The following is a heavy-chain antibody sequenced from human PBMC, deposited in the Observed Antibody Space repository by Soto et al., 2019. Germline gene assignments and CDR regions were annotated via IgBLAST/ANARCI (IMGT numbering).Heavy chain of an antibody. CDR1: GGSISSGGYY. J-gene: IGHJ6*02. D-gene: IGHD6-19*01. CDR3: ARDVGLAVAGGYGMDV. Sequence: QVQLQESGPGLVKPSQTLSLTCTVSGGSISSGGYYWSWIRQQPGKGLEWIGYIYYRGSTYYNLSLKSRVTISVDTSKNQFSLKLSSVTAADTSVYYCARDVGLAVAGGYGMDVWGQGTTVTVSS. CDR2: IYYRGST. V-gene: IGHV4-31*03.